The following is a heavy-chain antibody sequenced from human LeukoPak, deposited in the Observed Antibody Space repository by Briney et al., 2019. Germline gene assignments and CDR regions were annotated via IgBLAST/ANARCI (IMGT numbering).Heavy chain of an antibody. Sequence: GGSLRLSCAASGFTFSSYEMNWVRQAPGKGLEWVAYISSSCATTYYADSAKGRFTIFRDNAKKSLHLQMNSLRAEDTAVYYCARDRLRFDYWGQGTLVTVSS. CDR2: ISSSCATT. D-gene: IGHD3-16*01. V-gene: IGHV3-48*03. J-gene: IGHJ4*02. CDR1: GFTFSSYE. CDR3: ARDRLRFDY.